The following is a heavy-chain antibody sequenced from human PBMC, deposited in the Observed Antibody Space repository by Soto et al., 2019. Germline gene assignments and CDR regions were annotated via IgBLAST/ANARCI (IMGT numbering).Heavy chain of an antibody. V-gene: IGHV1-2*02. CDR2: INPNSGGT. Sequence: ASVKVSCKASGYTFTGYYMHWVRQAPGQGLEWMGWINPNSGGTNYAQKFQGRVTMTRDPSTSTAYMELSRLRSDDTAVYYCARYIAVAGTIDYWGQGTLVTVSS. CDR1: GYTFTGYY. J-gene: IGHJ4*02. D-gene: IGHD6-19*01. CDR3: ARYIAVAGTIDY.